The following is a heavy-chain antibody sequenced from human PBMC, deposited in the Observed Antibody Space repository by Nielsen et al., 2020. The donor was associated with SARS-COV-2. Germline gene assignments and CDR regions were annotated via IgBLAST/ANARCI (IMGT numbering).Heavy chain of an antibody. D-gene: IGHD6-19*01. CDR3: ARDGDGSGLHI. J-gene: IGHJ4*02. V-gene: IGHV1-2*06. CDR1: GYTVSGYY. Sequence: ASVKVSCKASGYTVSGYYFHWVRQAPGQGLEWMGRINPSSGGTNRAQKFKGRVTMTRDTSINTVYMELSNLNSGDTAVYYCARDGDGSGLHIWGPGTLVTVSS. CDR2: INPSSGGT.